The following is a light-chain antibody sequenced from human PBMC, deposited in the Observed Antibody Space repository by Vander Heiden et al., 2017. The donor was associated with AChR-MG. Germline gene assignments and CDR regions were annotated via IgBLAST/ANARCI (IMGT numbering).Light chain of an antibody. CDR1: QYVRDD. CDR3: QQYIQWPLT. CDR2: GAS. J-gene: IGKJ4*01. Sequence: IVMTQSPATLSVSPGERATLSCWASQYVRDDLAWFQQKPGQAPRLLIYGASIRAHGVPARFSGSGSGPQFTLTISSLQSEDSAVYYCQQYIQWPLTFGGGTKVEIK. V-gene: IGKV3-15*01.